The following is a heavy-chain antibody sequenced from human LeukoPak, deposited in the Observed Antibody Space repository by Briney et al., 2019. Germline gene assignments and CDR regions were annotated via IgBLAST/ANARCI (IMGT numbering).Heavy chain of an antibody. Sequence: SDPLSLTCTLSGPPVSSCGYLWLWIRPPAGKALVWIWRIYISGNTNYNPSLKSRVTISVDTSKNQFSLKMNSVTASDTAVYYCASDWSKGSGWFDPWGPGTRVTVSS. CDR1: GPPVSSCGYL. V-gene: IGHV4-61*02. J-gene: IGHJ5*02. CDR2: IYISGNT. D-gene: IGHD3-3*01. CDR3: ASDWSKGSGWFDP.